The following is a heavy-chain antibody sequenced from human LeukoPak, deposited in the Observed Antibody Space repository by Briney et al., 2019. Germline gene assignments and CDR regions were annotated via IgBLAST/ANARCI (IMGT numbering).Heavy chain of an antibody. V-gene: IGHV1-18*01. CDR1: GYTFTSYG. J-gene: IGHJ4*02. D-gene: IGHD3-22*01. CDR2: ISAYNGNT. CDR3: ARVAPNAYDSSGNGLDY. Sequence: ASVKVSCKASGYTFTSYGISWVRQAPGQGLEWMGWISAYNGNTNYAQKLQGRVTMTTDTSTSTAYMELRSLRSDDTAVYYCARVAPNAYDSSGNGLDYWGQGTLVTVSS.